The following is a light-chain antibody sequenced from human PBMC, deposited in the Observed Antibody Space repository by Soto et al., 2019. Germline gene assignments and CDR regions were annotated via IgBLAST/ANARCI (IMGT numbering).Light chain of an antibody. CDR2: WAS. V-gene: IGKV4-1*01. J-gene: IGKJ2*01. Sequence: DIVMTQSPDSLPVSLGERATINCKSSQSVLYSSNNKNYLAWYQQKPGQPPNLLIYWASTRESGVPDRFSASGSGTDFTLTISSLQAEDVAVYYCQQYFSTPYTFGQGTKLEIK. CDR3: QQYFSTPYT. CDR1: QSVLYSSNNKNY.